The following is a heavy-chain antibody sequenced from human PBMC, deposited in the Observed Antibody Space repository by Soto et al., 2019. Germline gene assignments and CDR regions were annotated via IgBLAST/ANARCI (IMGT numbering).Heavy chain of an antibody. Sequence: QITLKESGPTLVKPTQTLTLTCTFPGFSLSTSGVGVGWIRQPPGKALEWLALIYWNDDKRYSPSLKSRLTITKDTSKNQVVLTMTNMDPVDTATYYCAHVTAVAGLGAFDIWGQGTMVTVSS. D-gene: IGHD6-19*01. V-gene: IGHV2-5*01. CDR2: IYWNDDK. J-gene: IGHJ3*02. CDR1: GFSLSTSGVG. CDR3: AHVTAVAGLGAFDI.